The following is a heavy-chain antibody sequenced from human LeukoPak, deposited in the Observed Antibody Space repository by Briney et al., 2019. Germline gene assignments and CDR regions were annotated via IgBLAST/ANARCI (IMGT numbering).Heavy chain of an antibody. Sequence: GGSLRLSCAASGFTFSSFWMHWVRQAPGKGLVWVSRLNSDGSSTDYADSVKGRFTISRDNAKNTLYLQMNSLRAEDTAVYYCARASGGSRHFFDYWGQGTLVTVSS. D-gene: IGHD3-16*01. CDR3: ARASGGSRHFFDY. V-gene: IGHV3-74*01. CDR1: GFTFSSFW. J-gene: IGHJ4*02. CDR2: LNSDGSST.